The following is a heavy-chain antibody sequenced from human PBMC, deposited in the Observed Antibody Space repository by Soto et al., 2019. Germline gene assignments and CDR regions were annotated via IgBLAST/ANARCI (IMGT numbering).Heavy chain of an antibody. D-gene: IGHD2-15*01. V-gene: IGHV1-18*01. CDR2: INAYNGNT. Sequence: QVQLVQSGAEVKKPGASVKVSCKASGYTFTSYGISWVRQAPGQGLEWMGWINAYNGNTNYAQKLQGRVTMTTDTPTSTAYMELRSLISDDTAVFYCGRVLLPFDPWGQGTLVTVSS. J-gene: IGHJ5*02. CDR1: GYTFTSYG. CDR3: GRVLLPFDP.